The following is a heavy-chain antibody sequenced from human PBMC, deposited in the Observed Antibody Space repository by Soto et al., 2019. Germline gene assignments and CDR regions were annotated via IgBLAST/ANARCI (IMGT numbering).Heavy chain of an antibody. CDR1: GYTFTDYY. CDR3: EREGEIAGLAY. J-gene: IGHJ4*02. D-gene: IGHD6-13*01. Sequence: PGESLKISCKASGYTFTDYYFHWVRQAPGQGLEWMGWIKPDSGGTIYAQKFQGRVTMTRDTSISTVYMEVSRLTSDDTAMYYCEREGEIAGLAYWGQGTVVTVSS. V-gene: IGHV1-2*02. CDR2: IKPDSGGT.